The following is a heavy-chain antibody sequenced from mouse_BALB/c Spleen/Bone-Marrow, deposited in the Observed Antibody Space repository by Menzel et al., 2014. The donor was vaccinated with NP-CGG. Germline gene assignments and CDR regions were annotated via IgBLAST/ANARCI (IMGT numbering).Heavy chain of an antibody. J-gene: IGHJ2*01. CDR2: IDPANGNT. D-gene: IGHD1-1*01. Sequence: DVKLQESGAELVKPGASVKLSCTASGFNIKDTYMHWVKQRPKQGLEWIGRIDPANGNTKYDPKFQGKATITADTSSNTAYLQLSSLTSEDTAVYYCARSYGSSPFDYWGQGTTLTVSS. CDR1: GFNIKDTY. CDR3: ARSYGSSPFDY. V-gene: IGHV14-3*02.